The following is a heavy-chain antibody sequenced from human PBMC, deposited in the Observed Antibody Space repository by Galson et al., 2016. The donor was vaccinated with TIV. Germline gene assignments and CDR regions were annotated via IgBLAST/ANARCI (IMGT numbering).Heavy chain of an antibody. J-gene: IGHJ3*02. Sequence: TLSLTCSVSGDSISSSIYFWSWIRQPAGKGLEWIGRIYSSGTTNYNPSLQSRVAIAVATSRNQFSLKLSSVTAADTAVYYCARASSSGCDHGDDAFDKWGQGTMVTVSS. CDR1: GDSISSSIYF. CDR2: IYSSGTT. V-gene: IGHV4-61*02. D-gene: IGHD6-19*01. CDR3: ARASSSGCDHGDDAFDK.